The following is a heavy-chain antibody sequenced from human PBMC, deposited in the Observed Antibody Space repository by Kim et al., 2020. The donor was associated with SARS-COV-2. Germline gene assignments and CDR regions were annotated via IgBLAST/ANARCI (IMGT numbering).Heavy chain of an antibody. J-gene: IGHJ5*02. V-gene: IGHV4-39*07. D-gene: IGHD1-7*01. Sequence: STYYNPSLKSRVTISVDTSKNQFSLKLSSVTAADTAVYYCARDLRRELQSWGQGTLVTVSS. CDR3: ARDLRRELQS. CDR2: ST.